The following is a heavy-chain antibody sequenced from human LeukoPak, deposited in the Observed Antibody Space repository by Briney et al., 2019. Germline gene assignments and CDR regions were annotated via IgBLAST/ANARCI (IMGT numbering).Heavy chain of an antibody. Sequence: ASVKVSCKASGYTFTGYYMHWVRQAPGQGLEWMGWINPNSGGTNYAQKFQGRVTMTRDTSISTAYMELNRLRSDDTAVYYCARGGPLRYFDWLLLGFDPWGQGTLVTVSS. CDR1: GYTFTGYY. D-gene: IGHD3-9*01. CDR3: ARGGPLRYFDWLLLGFDP. V-gene: IGHV1-2*02. CDR2: INPNSGGT. J-gene: IGHJ5*02.